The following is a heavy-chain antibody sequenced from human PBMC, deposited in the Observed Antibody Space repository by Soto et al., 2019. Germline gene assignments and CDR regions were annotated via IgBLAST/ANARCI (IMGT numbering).Heavy chain of an antibody. D-gene: IGHD2-15*01. CDR2: IIPVLGLA. CDR3: AKEAYCSAGSCLDDAFGI. V-gene: IGHV1-69*02. J-gene: IGHJ3*02. CDR1: GGTFSTYS. Sequence: QVQLVQSGAEVKKPGSSVKVSCKASGGTFSTYSITWVRQAPGQGPEWMGRIIPVLGLANYAQKFHGRVTITANKVTSKASMELSSLRSEDTAVYYCAKEAYCSAGSCLDDAFGIWGQGAIVTVSS.